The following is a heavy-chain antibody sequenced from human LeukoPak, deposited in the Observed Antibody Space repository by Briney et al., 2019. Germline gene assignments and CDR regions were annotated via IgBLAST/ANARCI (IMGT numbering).Heavy chain of an antibody. CDR3: ARDRTQGYGGNSDY. Sequence: EGSLRLSCAASGFTFSSYSMNWVRQAPGKGLEWISYISTSSSTIYYADSVKGRFTISRDNAKNSLYLQMNSLRAEDTAVYYCARDRTQGYGGNSDYWGQGTLVTVSS. CDR2: ISTSSSTI. J-gene: IGHJ4*02. CDR1: GFTFSSYS. V-gene: IGHV3-48*01. D-gene: IGHD4-23*01.